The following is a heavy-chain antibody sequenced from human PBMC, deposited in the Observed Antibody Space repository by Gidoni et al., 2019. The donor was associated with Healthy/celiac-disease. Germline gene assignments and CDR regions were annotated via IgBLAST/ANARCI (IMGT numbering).Heavy chain of an antibody. D-gene: IGHD2-15*01. CDR1: GFTFSSNS. Sequence: EVQLVESGGGLVKPGGSLRLSCAASGFTFSSNSMHWVRQAPGKGLEWVSSISSISSYIYYADSVKGRFTISRDNAKNSLYLQMNSLRAEDTAVYYCARGPPLGYCSGGSCYPYYYGMDVWGQGTTVTVSS. CDR2: ISSISSYI. J-gene: IGHJ6*02. CDR3: ARGPPLGYCSGGSCYPYYYGMDV. V-gene: IGHV3-21*01.